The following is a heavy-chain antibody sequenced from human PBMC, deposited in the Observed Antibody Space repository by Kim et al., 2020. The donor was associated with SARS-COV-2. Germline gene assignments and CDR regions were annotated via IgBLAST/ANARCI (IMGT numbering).Heavy chain of an antibody. Sequence: GGSLRLSCAASGFTFDDYAMHWVRQAPGKGLEWVSLISGDGGSTYYADSVKGRFTISRDNSKNSLYLQMNSLRTEDTALYYCARDIRSGRRAAAVHYYYFGMDVWGQGTTVTVSS. V-gene: IGHV3-43*02. CDR2: ISGDGGST. D-gene: IGHD6-13*01. CDR3: ARDIRSGRRAAAVHYYYFGMDV. CDR1: GFTFDDYA. J-gene: IGHJ6*02.